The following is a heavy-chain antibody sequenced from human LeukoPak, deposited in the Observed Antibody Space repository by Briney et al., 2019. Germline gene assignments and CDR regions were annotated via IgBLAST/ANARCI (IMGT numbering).Heavy chain of an antibody. CDR3: ARSPYSSGWSGVDY. CDR2: INHSGST. CDR1: GGSFSGYY. J-gene: IGHJ4*02. D-gene: IGHD6-19*01. V-gene: IGHV4-34*01. Sequence: PSETLSLTCAVYGGSFSGYYWSWIRHPPGKGLEWIGEINHSGSTNYNPSLKSRVTISVDTSKNQFSLKLSSVTAADTAVYYCARSPYSSGWSGVDYWGQGTLVTVSS.